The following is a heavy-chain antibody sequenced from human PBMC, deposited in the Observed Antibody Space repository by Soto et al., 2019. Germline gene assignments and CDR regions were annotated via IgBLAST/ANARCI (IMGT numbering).Heavy chain of an antibody. J-gene: IGHJ5*01. Sequence: XQTLSLPCNVAGASIGSTDYYWSWIRQAPGKGLEWIGYVYYTGGTYYNPTLMSRLTISVDTSKNQFSLKLTSVTAAETAVYYCVRTPREGAVAPHWFDCWGQGTQVTVSS. CDR2: VYYTGGT. V-gene: IGHV4-30-4*01. D-gene: IGHD2-15*01. CDR1: GASIGSTDYY. CDR3: VRTPREGAVAPHWFDC.